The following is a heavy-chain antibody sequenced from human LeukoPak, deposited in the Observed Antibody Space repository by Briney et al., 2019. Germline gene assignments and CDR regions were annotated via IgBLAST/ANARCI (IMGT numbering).Heavy chain of an antibody. CDR3: ARGDSSSWSLDY. D-gene: IGHD6-13*01. V-gene: IGHV3-9*01. CDR2: ISWNSGSI. CDR1: GFTFDDYA. J-gene: IGHJ4*02. Sequence: PGRSLRLSCAASGFTFDDYAMHWVRQAPGKGLEWVSGISWNSGSIGYADSVKGRFTISRDNAKNTLYLQMNSLRAEDTAVYYCARGDSSSWSLDYWGQGTLVTVSS.